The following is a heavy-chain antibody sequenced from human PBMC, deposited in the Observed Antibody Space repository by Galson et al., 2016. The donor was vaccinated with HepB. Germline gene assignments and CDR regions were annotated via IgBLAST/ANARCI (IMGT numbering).Heavy chain of an antibody. J-gene: IGHJ4*02. Sequence: SLRLSCAASRFTFSDYYMSWIRQAPGKGLEWVSYISSSGLSIIKYADSVKGRFTISRDNAKNSVYLHMISLTPEDTAVYYCARGASGSPRLARVNFDYWGQGALVTVSS. D-gene: IGHD6-6*01. CDR2: ISSSGLSII. CDR3: ARGASGSPRLARVNFDY. CDR1: RFTFSDYY. V-gene: IGHV3-11*01.